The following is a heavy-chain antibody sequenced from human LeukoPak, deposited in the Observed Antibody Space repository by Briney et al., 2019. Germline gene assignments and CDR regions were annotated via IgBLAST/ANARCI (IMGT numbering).Heavy chain of an antibody. CDR1: GFTFSSYA. J-gene: IGHJ4*02. V-gene: IGHV3-30-3*01. CDR3: ARGRRGITMIVVVTPGYFDY. Sequence: PGGSLRLSCAASGFTFSSYAMHWVRQAPGKGREWVAVISYDGSNKYYADSVKGRFTISRDNSKNTLYLQMNSLRAEDTAVYYCARGRRGITMIVVVTPGYFDYWGQGTLVTVSS. D-gene: IGHD3-22*01. CDR2: ISYDGSNK.